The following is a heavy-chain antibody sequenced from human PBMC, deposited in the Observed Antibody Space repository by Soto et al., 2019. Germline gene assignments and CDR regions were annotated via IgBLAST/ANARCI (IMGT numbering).Heavy chain of an antibody. CDR1: GFTFSDHS. CDR3: ARARNLGGSWTNFDY. J-gene: IGHJ4*02. Sequence: EVQLVESGGDLVQPGGSLRLSCAASGFTFSDHSIDWVRQAPGKGLEWVGRARNKANSYTTEYAASVKGRFTISRDDSKNSVYLQMNSLKTEDTALYYCARARNLGGSWTNFDYWGQGTLVTVSS. V-gene: IGHV3-72*01. CDR2: ARNKANSYTT. D-gene: IGHD1-26*01.